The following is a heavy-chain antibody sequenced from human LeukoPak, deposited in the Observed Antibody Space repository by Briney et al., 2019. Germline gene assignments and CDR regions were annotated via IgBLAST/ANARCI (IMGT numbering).Heavy chain of an antibody. V-gene: IGHV3-21*01. Sequence: GGSLRLSCAASGFTFSSYAMNWVRQAPGKGLEWVSSISSSSSYIYYADSVKGRFTISRDNAKNSLYLQMNSLRAEDTAVYYCARDPRGTFLDDILTGYLDYYYYMDVWGKGTTVTISS. J-gene: IGHJ6*03. CDR1: GFTFSSYA. CDR3: ARDPRGTFLDDILTGYLDYYYYMDV. D-gene: IGHD3-9*01. CDR2: ISSSSSYI.